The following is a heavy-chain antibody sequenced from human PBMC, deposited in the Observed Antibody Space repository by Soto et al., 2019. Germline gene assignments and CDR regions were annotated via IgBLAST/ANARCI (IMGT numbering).Heavy chain of an antibody. J-gene: IGHJ4*02. V-gene: IGHV5-51*01. Sequence: GESLKISCKGSGYSFTSYWIGWVRQMPGKGLEWMGIIYPGDSDTRYSPSFQGQVTISADKSISTAYLQWSSLKASDTAMYYCARHKEYYYDSSGHYDYWGQGTLVTVS. CDR3: ARHKEYYYDSSGHYDY. CDR2: IYPGDSDT. D-gene: IGHD3-22*01. CDR1: GYSFTSYW.